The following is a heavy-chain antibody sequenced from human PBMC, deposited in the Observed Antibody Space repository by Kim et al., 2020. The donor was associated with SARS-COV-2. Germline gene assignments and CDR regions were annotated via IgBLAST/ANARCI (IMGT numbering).Heavy chain of an antibody. CDR1: GGSLSDYY. CDR2: ISHSGNT. Sequence: SETLSLTCAVYGGSLSDYYWSWVRQPPGKGLEWIGEISHSGNTIYSPSLKSRVTISIDTSRNQFFLKLSSVTAADTAVYYCARGAAYVWGMEDYWGQGTLVTVSS. D-gene: IGHD3-16*01. CDR3: ARGAAYVWGMEDY. J-gene: IGHJ4*02. V-gene: IGHV4-34*01.